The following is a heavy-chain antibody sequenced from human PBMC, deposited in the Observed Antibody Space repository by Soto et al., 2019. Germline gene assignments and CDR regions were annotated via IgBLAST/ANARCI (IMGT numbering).Heavy chain of an antibody. CDR3: ARFLWSTTSLYYFGC. CDR2: IYWDDEK. D-gene: IGHD2-2*01. J-gene: IGHJ4*02. Sequence: QITLKESGPTLVKPTQTLTLTCTFSGFSLSASGVGVGWIRQPPGKALEWLALIYWDDEKRYSPSLKSRLTITNDTSKNQVVLTMTQMDPVDTATFNCARFLWSTTSLYYFGCWGQGTLVTISS. CDR1: GFSLSASGVG. V-gene: IGHV2-5*02.